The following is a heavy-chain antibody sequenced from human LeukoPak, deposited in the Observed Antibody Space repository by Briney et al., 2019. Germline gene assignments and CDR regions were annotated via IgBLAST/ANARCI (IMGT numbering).Heavy chain of an antibody. D-gene: IGHD3/OR15-3a*01. CDR3: ARGRDWSTIDY. V-gene: IGHV1-2*02. CDR2: INPNSGGT. Sequence: ASVKVSCKASGYTFTGYYMHWVRQAPVQGLEWMGWINPNSGGTNYAQKCQGRVTMTRDTSISTAYMELSRLRSDDTAVYYCARGRDWSTIDYWGQGTLVTVSS. CDR1: GYTFTGYY. J-gene: IGHJ4*02.